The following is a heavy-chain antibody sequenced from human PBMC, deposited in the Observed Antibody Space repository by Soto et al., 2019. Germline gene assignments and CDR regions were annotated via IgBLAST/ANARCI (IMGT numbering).Heavy chain of an antibody. CDR2: ISYDGSDK. CDR1: GFTFSSYG. Sequence: PGGSLRLSCAASGFTFSSYGMHWVRQAPGKGLEGVAVISYDGSDKYYADSVKGRLTISRDNSNNKLYLQMDSLRAEDTVVYYCAKGVVVAITSFQHWGQGTLVTVSS. V-gene: IGHV3-30*18. CDR3: AKGVVVAITSFQH. D-gene: IGHD2-15*01. J-gene: IGHJ1*01.